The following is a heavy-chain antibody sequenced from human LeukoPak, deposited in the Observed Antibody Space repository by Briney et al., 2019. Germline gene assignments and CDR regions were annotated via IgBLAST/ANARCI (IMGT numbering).Heavy chain of an antibody. J-gene: IGHJ4*02. D-gene: IGHD2-21*01. CDR2: ISSRGAIT. V-gene: IGHV3-23*01. CDR1: GFTFRNYS. CDR3: AQGDYSYAVGNN. Sequence: GGSLRLSCAASGFTFRNYSMSWVRQAPGKGLEWVSAISSRGAITSYADSVKGRFTISRDNSKNTLYLQMNSLRAQDTALYYFAQGDYSYAVGNNWGEGTLVTVSS.